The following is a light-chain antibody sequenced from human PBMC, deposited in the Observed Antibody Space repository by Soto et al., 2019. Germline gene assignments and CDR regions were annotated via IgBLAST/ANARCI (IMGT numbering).Light chain of an antibody. CDR2: GAS. V-gene: IGKV1-5*01. Sequence: DIQMTQSPPTLSASVGDRVTITCRASQSIRHYMAWYQQMPGKAPKLLVYGASTLQSGLPSMFSGSGSGTEFTLTISSLQPDEFGTYFCQQHNSYSQTFGQGTKVEIK. CDR1: QSIRHY. CDR3: QQHNSYSQT. J-gene: IGKJ1*01.